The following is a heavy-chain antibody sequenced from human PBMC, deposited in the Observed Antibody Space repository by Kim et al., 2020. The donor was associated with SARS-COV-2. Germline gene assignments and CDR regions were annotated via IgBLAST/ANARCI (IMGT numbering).Heavy chain of an antibody. Sequence: ASVKVSCKASGYTFTSYAMHWVRQAPGQRLEWMGWINAGNGNTKYSQKFQGRVTITRDTSASTAYMELSSLRSEDTAVYYCARGELLSHVWFDPWGQGTLVTVSS. J-gene: IGHJ5*02. D-gene: IGHD3-10*01. V-gene: IGHV1-3*01. CDR2: INAGNGNT. CDR1: GYTFTSYA. CDR3: ARGELLSHVWFDP.